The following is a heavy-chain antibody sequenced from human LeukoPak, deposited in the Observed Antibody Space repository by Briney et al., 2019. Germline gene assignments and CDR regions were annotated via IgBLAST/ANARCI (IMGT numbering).Heavy chain of an antibody. J-gene: IGHJ4*02. CDR3: ARGGYSSSWFWVD. Sequence: GGSLRLSCAASGFTFSSCWMTWVRQAPGKGLEWVANINQDGSEKYYVDSVKGRFTNSRDNAKNSLYLQMNSLRAEDTAVYYCARGGYSSSWFWVDWGQGTLVTVSS. CDR1: GFTFSSCW. D-gene: IGHD6-13*01. CDR2: INQDGSEK. V-gene: IGHV3-7*04.